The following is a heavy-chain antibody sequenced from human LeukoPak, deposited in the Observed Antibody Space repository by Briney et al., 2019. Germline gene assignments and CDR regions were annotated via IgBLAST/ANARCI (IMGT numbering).Heavy chain of an antibody. CDR3: ASLSFDSSGYYLRY. J-gene: IGHJ4*02. V-gene: IGHV4-59*01. CDR2: IYYSGST. D-gene: IGHD3-22*01. Sequence: SETLSLTCAVYGGSFSGYYWSWIRQPPGKGLEWIGYIYYSGSTNYNPSLKSRVTISVDTSKNQFSLKLSSVTAADTAVYYCASLSFDSSGYYLRYWGQGTLVTVSS. CDR1: GGSFSGYY.